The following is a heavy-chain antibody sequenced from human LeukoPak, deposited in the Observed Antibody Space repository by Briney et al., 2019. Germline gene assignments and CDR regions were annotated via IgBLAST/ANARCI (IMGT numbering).Heavy chain of an antibody. Sequence: KPSETLSLTCTVSGGSISSYFWSWIRQPPGKGLEWIGYINYSGSSDYNPSLKIRVTFSVDTSKNQFSLRLSSVTAADTAVYYCGRRTYYDTLTGYNYWYFDLWGRGTLVTVSS. CDR1: GGSISSYF. CDR2: INYSGSS. D-gene: IGHD3-9*01. J-gene: IGHJ2*01. CDR3: GRRTYYDTLTGYNYWYFDL. V-gene: IGHV4-59*01.